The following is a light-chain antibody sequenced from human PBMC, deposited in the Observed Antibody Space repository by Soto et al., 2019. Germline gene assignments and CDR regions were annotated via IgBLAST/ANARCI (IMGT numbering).Light chain of an antibody. V-gene: IGKV1-33*01. CDR2: DVS. Sequence: DLQMTQSPSSLSASVGDRVTITCRASQDMKNYLNWYQHKPGKAPKLLIYDVSFLETGVPSRFSGSGSGTDFTFTISSLQPEDIATYYCQQSDHVPFFGGGTKVEIK. CDR1: QDMKNY. CDR3: QQSDHVPF. J-gene: IGKJ4*01.